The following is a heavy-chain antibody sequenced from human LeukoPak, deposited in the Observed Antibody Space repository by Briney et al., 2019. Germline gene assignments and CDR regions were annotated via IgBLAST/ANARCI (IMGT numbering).Heavy chain of an antibody. CDR2: INHSGST. D-gene: IGHD6-19*01. J-gene: IGHJ4*02. CDR1: GGSFSGYY. V-gene: IGHV4-34*01. CDR3: TRGLNPYLRDSTGWYYFDY. Sequence: SETLSLTCAVYGGSFSGYYWSWIRQPPGKGLEWIGEINHSGSTNYNPSLKSRVTISVDTSKNQFSLQLNSVTPEDTAVYYCTRGLNPYLRDSTGWYYFDYWGQGTLVTVSS.